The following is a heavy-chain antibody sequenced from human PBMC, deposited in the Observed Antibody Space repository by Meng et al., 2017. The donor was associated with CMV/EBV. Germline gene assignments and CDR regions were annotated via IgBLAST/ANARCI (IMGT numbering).Heavy chain of an antibody. CDR2: ISAGGYYT. Sequence: CAASEFSMTAYAVLWVRQAPGKGLEWVSVISAGGYYTSYAESVKGRFTIGRDISKNTVYLQTNSLRAEDTAVYFCAKAPTRRYYFDSWGQGSLVTVSS. V-gene: IGHV3-23*01. D-gene: IGHD5-24*01. CDR3: AKAPTRRYYFDS. CDR1: EFSMTAYA. J-gene: IGHJ4*02.